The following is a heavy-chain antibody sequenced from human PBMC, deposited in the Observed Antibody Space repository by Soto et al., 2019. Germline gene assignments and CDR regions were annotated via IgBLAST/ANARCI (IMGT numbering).Heavy chain of an antibody. CDR1: GSFYA. J-gene: IGHJ6*02. CDR2: LIPVFDTP. D-gene: IGHD4-4*01. CDR3: ASTPVTGRYSYYGMDA. V-gene: IGHV1-69*01. Sequence: QVQPVQSGSEVKKPGSSVRVSGKTGSFYAVSWVRQAPGQGLEWMGGLIPVFDTPSYAQKFQGRVTITADESKSTAYMELSSLRSEDTALYYCASTPVTGRYSYYGMDAWDQGIAVTVSS.